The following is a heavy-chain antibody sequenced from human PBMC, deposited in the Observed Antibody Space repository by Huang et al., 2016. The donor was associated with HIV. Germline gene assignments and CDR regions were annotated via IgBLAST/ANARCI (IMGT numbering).Heavy chain of an antibody. Sequence: QVQLVQSGAEVKKPGSSVKVSCKASGGTFSSYAISWVRQDPGQGLEWMGGIIPILGTENYAQKFQGRVTITADESTSTAYMELSSLRSEDTAVYYCASGGDSSGLFDYWGQGTLVTVSS. CDR3: ASGGDSSGLFDY. CDR2: IIPILGTE. CDR1: GGTFSSYA. D-gene: IGHD3-22*01. J-gene: IGHJ4*02. V-gene: IGHV1-69*01.